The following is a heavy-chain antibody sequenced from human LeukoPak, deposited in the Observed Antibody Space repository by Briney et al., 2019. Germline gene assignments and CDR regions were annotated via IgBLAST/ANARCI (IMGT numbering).Heavy chain of an antibody. J-gene: IGHJ2*01. D-gene: IGHD2-15*01. V-gene: IGHV3-23*01. CDR3: AKGRGGGGEYWHFDL. CDR2: LSGSGTRT. CDR1: GFPFSSFA. Sequence: GGSLRLSCAASGFPFSSFAMAWVRQAPGEGLEWVSALSGSGTRTIYADSVRGRFTISRDNSKNTLYLQMKSLRAEDSAVYYCAKGRGGGGEYWHFDLWGRGILVSVSS.